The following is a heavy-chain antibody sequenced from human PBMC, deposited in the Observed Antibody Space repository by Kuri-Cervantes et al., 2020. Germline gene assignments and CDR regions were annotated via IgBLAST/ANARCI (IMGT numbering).Heavy chain of an antibody. J-gene: IGHJ4*02. CDR3: ARGPLRGVFDY. D-gene: IGHD3-3*01. Sequence: SETLSLTCAVYGGSFSGHYWSWIRQPPGKGLEWIGEINHSGSTNYNPSLKSRVTISVDTSKNQFSLKLSSVTAADTAVYYCARGPLRGVFDYWGQGTLVTVSS. CDR2: INHSGST. CDR1: GGSFSGHY. V-gene: IGHV4-34*01.